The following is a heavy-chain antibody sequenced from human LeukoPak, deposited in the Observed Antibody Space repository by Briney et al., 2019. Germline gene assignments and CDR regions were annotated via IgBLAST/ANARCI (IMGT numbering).Heavy chain of an antibody. J-gene: IGHJ4*02. CDR2: INHSGST. CDR3: ARVRGFASRYSSSWRYFDY. Sequence: PSETLSLTCAVYGRSFSGYYWSWIRQPPGKGLEWIGEINHSGSTNYNPSLKSRVTISVDTSKNQFSLKLSSVTAADTAVYYCARVRGFASRYSSSWRYFDYWGQGTLVTVSS. V-gene: IGHV4-34*01. CDR1: GRSFSGYY. D-gene: IGHD6-13*01.